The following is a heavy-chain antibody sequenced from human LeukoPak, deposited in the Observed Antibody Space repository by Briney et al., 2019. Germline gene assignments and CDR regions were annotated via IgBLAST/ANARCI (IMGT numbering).Heavy chain of an antibody. CDR3: ANWREGDPASFDD. J-gene: IGHJ4*02. CDR1: GFTFSSYA. D-gene: IGHD5-24*01. CDR2: ISGSGGST. Sequence: GGSLRLSCAASGFTFSSYAMSWVRQAPGKGLEWVSAISGSGGSTYYADSVKGRFTISRDNSKNTVYLQMNSLRVDDTAVYYCANWREGDPASFDDWGQGTLVTVSS. V-gene: IGHV3-23*01.